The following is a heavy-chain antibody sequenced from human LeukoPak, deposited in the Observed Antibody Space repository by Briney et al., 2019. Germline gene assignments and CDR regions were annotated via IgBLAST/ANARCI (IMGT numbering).Heavy chain of an antibody. CDR3: AKVTFTYYYDSSGSGEGYGMDV. CDR1: GFTFSDYY. Sequence: PGGSLRLSCAASGFTFSDYYMSWIRQAPGKGLEWVSYISSSGSTIYYADSVKGRFTISRDNSKNTLYLQMNSLRAEDTAVYYCAKVTFTYYYDSSGSGEGYGMDVWGQGTTVTVSS. J-gene: IGHJ6*02. V-gene: IGHV3-11*01. CDR2: ISSSGSTI. D-gene: IGHD3-22*01.